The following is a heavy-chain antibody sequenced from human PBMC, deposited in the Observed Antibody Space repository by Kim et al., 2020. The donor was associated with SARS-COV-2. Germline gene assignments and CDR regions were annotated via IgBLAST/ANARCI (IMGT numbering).Heavy chain of an antibody. CDR2: ISSNGADP. D-gene: IGHD2-2*01. CDR3: AREGRHGSGTACYLFDY. Sequence: GGPLRLSCAASGFIFDTYAMHWVRQTPGRRLEYVSAISSNGADPYYADSVKGRFIISRDNSKNTLYLQMGSLRAEDMAVYYCAREGRHGSGTACYLFDYWGQGTLVTVSS. V-gene: IGHV3-64*02. CDR1: GFIFDTYA. J-gene: IGHJ4*02.